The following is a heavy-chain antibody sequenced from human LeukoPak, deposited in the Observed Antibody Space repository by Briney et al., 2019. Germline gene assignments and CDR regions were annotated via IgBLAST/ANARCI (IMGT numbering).Heavy chain of an antibody. CDR1: GFTFSSYG. CDR3: TKGVYSSSSPALFDC. V-gene: IGHV3-30*18. J-gene: IGHJ4*02. D-gene: IGHD6-6*01. CDR2: ISYDGRNK. Sequence: QPGGSLRLSCAASGFTFSSYGMSWVRQAPGKGLEWVAVISYDGRNKYYADSVKGRFTISRDNAKNPLYLQMNSLRADDMALYYCTKGVYSSSSPALFDCWGQGTLVAVSS.